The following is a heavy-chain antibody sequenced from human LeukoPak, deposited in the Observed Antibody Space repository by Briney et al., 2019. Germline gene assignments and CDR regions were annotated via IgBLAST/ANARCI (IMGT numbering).Heavy chain of an antibody. CDR2: IYYSGST. CDR1: GGSISSYY. CDR3: ARQALAYSSSCFDY. V-gene: IGHV4-59*08. J-gene: IGHJ4*02. D-gene: IGHD6-13*01. Sequence: PSETLSLTCTVSGGSISSYYWSWIRQPPGKGLEWIGYIYYSGSTNYNPSLKSRVTISVDTSKNQFSLKLRSVTAADTAVYYCARQALAYSSSCFDYWGQGTLVTVSS.